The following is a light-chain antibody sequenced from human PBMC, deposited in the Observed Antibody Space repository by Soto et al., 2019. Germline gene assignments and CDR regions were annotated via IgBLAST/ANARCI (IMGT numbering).Light chain of an antibody. Sequence: QSVLTQSPSASGTPGQRVTISCSGSRSNIGRNFAYWYQHVPGTAPRLLIQRNNERPSGVPDRFSGSKSGTSVSLAISGLRPDAEATYYCAAWDDTLDAQVFGVGTQLTVL. CDR2: RNN. CDR1: RSNIGRNF. CDR3: AAWDDTLDAQV. V-gene: IGLV1-47*01. J-gene: IGLJ3*02.